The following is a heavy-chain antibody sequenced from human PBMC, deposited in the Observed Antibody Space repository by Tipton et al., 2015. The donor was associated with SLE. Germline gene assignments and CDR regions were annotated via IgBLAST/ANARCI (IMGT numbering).Heavy chain of an antibody. D-gene: IGHD7-27*01. CDR3: ARNDVNWGDAFDI. Sequence: TLSLTCTVSGGSISNYYWSWIRQPPGKGLEWIGYIYYSGSTNYNLSLKSRVTISVDTSKNQFSLKLRSVTAADTAVYYCARNDVNWGDAFDIWGQGIMVTVSS. CDR2: IYYSGST. CDR1: GGSISNYY. J-gene: IGHJ3*02. V-gene: IGHV4-59*01.